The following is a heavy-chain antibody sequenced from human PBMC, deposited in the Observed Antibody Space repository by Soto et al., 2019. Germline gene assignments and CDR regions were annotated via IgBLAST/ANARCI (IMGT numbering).Heavy chain of an antibody. D-gene: IGHD6-6*01. V-gene: IGHV4-39*01. J-gene: IGHJ6*03. CDR2: IYYSGST. CDR3: ARLGSRGSSSAYYYYYMDV. Sequence: SDTLSLTCTVSGGSISSSSYYWGWIRQPPGKGLEWIGSIYYSGSTYYNPSLKSRVTISVDTSKNQFSLKLSSVTAADTAVYYCARLGSRGSSSAYYYYYMDVWGKGTTVT. CDR1: GGSISSSSYY.